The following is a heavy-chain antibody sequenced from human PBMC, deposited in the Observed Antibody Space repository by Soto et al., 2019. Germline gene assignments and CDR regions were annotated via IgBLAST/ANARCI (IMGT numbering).Heavy chain of an antibody. D-gene: IGHD2-15*01. Sequence: QVQLVESGGGVVQPGRSLRLSCAASGFIFSSYGMRWVRQAPGKGLEWVAVISYDGSNKYYADSVKGRFTISRDNSKNTLYLQMNSLRAEDTAVYYCAKLPRVVAATHDAFDIWGQGTMVTVSS. CDR2: ISYDGSNK. CDR1: GFIFSSYG. V-gene: IGHV3-30*18. CDR3: AKLPRVVAATHDAFDI. J-gene: IGHJ3*02.